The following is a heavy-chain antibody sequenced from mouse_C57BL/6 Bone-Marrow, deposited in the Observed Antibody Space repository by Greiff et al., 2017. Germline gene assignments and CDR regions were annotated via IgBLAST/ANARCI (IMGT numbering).Heavy chain of an antibody. V-gene: IGHV1-81*01. D-gene: IGHD3-1*01. CDR1: GYTFTSYG. CDR2: IYPRSGNT. Sequence: QVQLQQSGAELARPGASVKLSCKASGYTFTSYGISWVKQRTGQGLEWIGEIYPRSGNTYYNEKFKGKATLTADKSSSTAYMELRSLASEDSAVYFCARSGPPWYFDVWGTGTTVTVSS. CDR3: ARSGPPWYFDV. J-gene: IGHJ1*03.